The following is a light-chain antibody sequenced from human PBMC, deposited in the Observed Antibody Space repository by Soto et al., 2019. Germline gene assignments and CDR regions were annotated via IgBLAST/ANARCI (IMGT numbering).Light chain of an antibody. Sequence: QSVLTQPPSASATPGQRITISCFGSSSNIGSNYGYWYQQLPGTAPKLLISRDDERPSGVPDRFSGSKSGTSASLAISGVRSEDEADYYCSSFAGSINYVFGTGTKLTVL. CDR3: SSFAGSINYV. V-gene: IGLV1-47*01. CDR1: SSNIGSNY. J-gene: IGLJ1*01. CDR2: RDD.